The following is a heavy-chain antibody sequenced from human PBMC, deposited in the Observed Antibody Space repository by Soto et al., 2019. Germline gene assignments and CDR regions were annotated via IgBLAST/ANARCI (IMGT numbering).Heavy chain of an antibody. CDR2: IHFDGSTT. CDR1: GFTFSSYW. J-gene: IGHJ4*02. D-gene: IGHD6-19*01. V-gene: IGHV3-74*01. CDR3: AREAYSSGYYQFDY. Sequence: EVQLVESGGGLVQPGGSLRLSCAASGFTFSSYWMHWVRHVPGKGLVWVSRIHFDGSTTHYADSVKGRITISRDNAKNTLSLQMNSLRAEDTAVYYWAREAYSSGYYQFDYWGQGTLVTVSS.